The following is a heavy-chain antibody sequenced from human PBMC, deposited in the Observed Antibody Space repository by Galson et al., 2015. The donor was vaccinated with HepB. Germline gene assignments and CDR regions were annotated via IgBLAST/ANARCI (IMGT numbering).Heavy chain of an antibody. CDR1: GFTFSSYS. V-gene: IGHV3-21*01. D-gene: IGHD1-14*01. J-gene: IGHJ6*02. CDR2: ISSSSSYI. Sequence: SLRLSCAASGFTFSSYSMNWVRQAPGKGLEWVSSISSSSSYIYYADSVKGRFTISRDNAKNSLYLQMNSLRAVDTAVYYCARVASGSYYCYYGMDVWGQGTTVTVSS. CDR3: ARVASGSYYCYYGMDV.